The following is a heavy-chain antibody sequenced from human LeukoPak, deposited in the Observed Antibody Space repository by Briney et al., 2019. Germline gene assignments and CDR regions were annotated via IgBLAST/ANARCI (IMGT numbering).Heavy chain of an antibody. CDR1: GFSFSSYW. V-gene: IGHV3-7*01. Sequence: PGGSLRLSCAASGFSFSSYWMRWVRQAPGKGLEWVANIRPDGSEKDYVDSVKRRFTISRDNAKNSLYLQMNSLRAGDTAVYYCARDSSGYFDYWGQGILVTVSS. CDR3: ARDSSGYFDY. D-gene: IGHD3-22*01. J-gene: IGHJ4*02. CDR2: IRPDGSEK.